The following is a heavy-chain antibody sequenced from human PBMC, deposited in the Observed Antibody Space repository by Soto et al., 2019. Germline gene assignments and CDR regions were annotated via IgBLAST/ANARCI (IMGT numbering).Heavy chain of an antibody. V-gene: IGHV1-8*01. Sequence: ASVKVSCKASGYTFTSYDINWVRQATGQGLEWMGWMNPNSGNTGYAQKFQGRVAMTRNTSISTAYMELSSLRSEDTAVYFCVRGASSSWNGYYYYYYMDVWGKGTTVTVSS. CDR2: MNPNSGNT. CDR1: GYTFTSYD. J-gene: IGHJ6*03. CDR3: VRGASSSWNGYYYYYYMDV. D-gene: IGHD6-13*01.